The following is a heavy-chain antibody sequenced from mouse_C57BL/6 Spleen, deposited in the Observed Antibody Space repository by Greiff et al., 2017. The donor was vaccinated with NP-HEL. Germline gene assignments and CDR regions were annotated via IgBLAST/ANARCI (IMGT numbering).Heavy chain of an antibody. D-gene: IGHD2-4*01. Sequence: VQLKESGPGLVKPSQSLSLTCSVTGYSITSGYYWNWIRQFPGNKLEWMGYISYDGSNNYNPSLKNRISITRDTSKNQFFLKLNSVTTEDTATYYCAREGGLLDYWGQGTTLTVSS. CDR2: ISYDGSN. CDR1: GYSITSGYY. CDR3: AREGGLLDY. J-gene: IGHJ2*01. V-gene: IGHV3-6*01.